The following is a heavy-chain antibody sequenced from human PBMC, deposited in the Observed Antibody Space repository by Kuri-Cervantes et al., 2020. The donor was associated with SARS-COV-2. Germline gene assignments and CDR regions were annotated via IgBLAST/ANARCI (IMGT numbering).Heavy chain of an antibody. CDR1: GFTFNRHP. CDR3: AKALRIVVVPAALGFDYYYGMDV. V-gene: IGHV3-48*01. J-gene: IGHJ6*02. CDR2: IHNSLDVI. D-gene: IGHD2-2*01. Sequence: GESLKISCAASGFTFNRHPMNWVRQAPGKGLEWVSYIHNSLDVIYYADSVRGRFTISRDNSKNTLYLQMNSLRAEDTAVYYCAKALRIVVVPAALGFDYYYGMDVWGQGTTVTVSS.